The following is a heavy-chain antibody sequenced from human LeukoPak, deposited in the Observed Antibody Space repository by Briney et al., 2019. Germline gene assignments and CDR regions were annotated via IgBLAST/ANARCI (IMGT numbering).Heavy chain of an antibody. Sequence: PGESLKISCKGSGYTFTSYLIGWVRQMPGKGLDWMGIIYPGDSDTRYSPSFQGQVTISVDKSISTAYLQWSSLKASDTAMYFCARLPSVRGVDRYFDYWGKGTLVTVSS. J-gene: IGHJ4*02. D-gene: IGHD3-10*01. CDR1: GYTFTSYL. CDR3: ARLPSVRGVDRYFDY. V-gene: IGHV5-51*01. CDR2: IYPGDSDT.